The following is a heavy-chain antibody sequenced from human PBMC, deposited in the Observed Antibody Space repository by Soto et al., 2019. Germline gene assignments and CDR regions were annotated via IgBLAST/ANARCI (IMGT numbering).Heavy chain of an antibody. V-gene: IGHV3-74*01. Sequence: EVKVVESGGGLLQPGESLRLSCAASGFTFSNYWMNWVRQAPGKGLVWVSRINSDGSTTNYADSVKGRFTISRDNAKNTLHLQMNSLRADDTAVYYCARIDFWSGMDVWGQGTTVTVSS. CDR3: ARIDFWSGMDV. CDR2: INSDGSTT. CDR1: GFTFSNYW. J-gene: IGHJ6*02. D-gene: IGHD3-3*01.